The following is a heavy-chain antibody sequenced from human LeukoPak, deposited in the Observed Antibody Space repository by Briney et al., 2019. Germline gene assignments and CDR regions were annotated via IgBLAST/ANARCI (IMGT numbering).Heavy chain of an antibody. J-gene: IGHJ4*02. CDR1: GFPFSSYA. V-gene: IGHV3-23*01. Sequence: GSLRLSCAASGFPFSSYAMSWVRQAPGEGLEWVSAISGSGGSTYYADSVKGRFTISRDNSKNTLYLQMNSLRAEDTAVYYCAKTPLIVATTYFDYWGQGTLVTVSS. D-gene: IGHD5-12*01. CDR3: AKTPLIVATTYFDY. CDR2: ISGSGGST.